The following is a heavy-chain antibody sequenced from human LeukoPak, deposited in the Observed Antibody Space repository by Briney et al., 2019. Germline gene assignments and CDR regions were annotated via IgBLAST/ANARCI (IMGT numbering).Heavy chain of an antibody. D-gene: IGHD1-26*01. CDR2: INSDGSTT. CDR3: TRGLYSGSYSSTSDY. CDR1: GFTFSSYW. Sequence: PGGSLRLSCAASGFTFSSYWMHWVRQAPGKGLVWVSRINSDGSTTSYADSVKGRFTISRDNAKNTLYLQMNGLRAEDTAVYYGTRGLYSGSYSSTSDYWGQGTLVTVSS. V-gene: IGHV3-74*01. J-gene: IGHJ4*02.